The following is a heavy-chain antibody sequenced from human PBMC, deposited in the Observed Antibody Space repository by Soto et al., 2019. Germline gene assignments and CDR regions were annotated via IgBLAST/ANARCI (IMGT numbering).Heavy chain of an antibody. CDR1: GGSISSSNW. CDR2: IYHSGST. CDR3: ARGRRSSSWSDYYYYGMDV. Sequence: SETLSLTCAVSGGSISSSNWWSWVRQPPGKGLEWIGEIYHSGSTNYNPSLKSRVTISVDTSKNHFSLKLSSVTAADTAVYYCARGRRSSSWSDYYYYGMDVWGQGTTVTVSS. V-gene: IGHV4-4*02. J-gene: IGHJ6*02. D-gene: IGHD6-13*01.